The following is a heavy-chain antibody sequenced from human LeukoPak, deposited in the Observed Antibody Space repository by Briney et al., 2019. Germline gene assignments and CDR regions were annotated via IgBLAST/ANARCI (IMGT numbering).Heavy chain of an antibody. Sequence: SGTLSLTCAVSGGSINSNNWWSWVRQPPGKGLECIGSLFHSGDTNYSPSLKSRLTISVDTSKKQLSLKLKSVTAADTAVYYCARLAFYYDRSGPADWYFDLWGRGTLVTVSS. CDR3: ARLAFYYDRSGPADWYFDL. J-gene: IGHJ2*01. D-gene: IGHD3-22*01. CDR2: LFHSGDT. V-gene: IGHV4-4*02. CDR1: GGSINSNNW.